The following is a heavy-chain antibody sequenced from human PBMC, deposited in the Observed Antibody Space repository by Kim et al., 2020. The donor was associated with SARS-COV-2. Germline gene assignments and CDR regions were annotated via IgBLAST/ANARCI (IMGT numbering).Heavy chain of an antibody. CDR3: ARDRPRVVVTGAFDF. CDR2: ISSSGNTI. V-gene: IGHV3-11*01. CDR1: GFTLSDYY. D-gene: IGHD2-15*01. Sequence: SLRLSCAASGFTLSDYYMSWIRQAPGKGLEWVSYISSSGNTIYYADSVKGRFTISRDNTKNSVYLQMNSLRAEDTAMYYCARDRPRVVVTGAFDFWGQGTLVTVSS. J-gene: IGHJ4*02.